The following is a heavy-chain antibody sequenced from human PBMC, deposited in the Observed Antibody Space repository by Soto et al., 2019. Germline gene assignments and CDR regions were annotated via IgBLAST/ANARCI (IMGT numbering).Heavy chain of an antibody. CDR1: GGSISSGGYY. D-gene: IGHD3-16*01. CDR3: ARGDTLLFAFDI. CDR2: IYYSGST. V-gene: IGHV4-31*03. J-gene: IGHJ3*02. Sequence: SETLSLTCTVSGGSISSGGYYWSWIRQHPGKGLEWIGYIYYSGSTYYNPSLKSRVTISVDTSKNQFSLKLSSVTAADTAVYYCARGDTLLFAFDIWGQGTMVTVSS.